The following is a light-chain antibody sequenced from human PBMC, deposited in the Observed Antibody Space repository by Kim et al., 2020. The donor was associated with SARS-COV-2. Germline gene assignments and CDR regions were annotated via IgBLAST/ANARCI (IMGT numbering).Light chain of an antibody. Sequence: SPGERATLSCRASQSVSSSYLAWYQQKPGQAPRLLIYGASSRATGITDRFSGSGSGTDFTLTISRLEPEDFAVYYCQQYGSSPRYTFGQGTKLEIK. CDR1: QSVSSSY. V-gene: IGKV3-20*01. J-gene: IGKJ2*01. CDR2: GAS. CDR3: QQYGSSPRYT.